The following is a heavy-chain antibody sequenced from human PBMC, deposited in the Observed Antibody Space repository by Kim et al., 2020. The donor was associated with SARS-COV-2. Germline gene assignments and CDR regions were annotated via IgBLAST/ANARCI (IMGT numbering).Heavy chain of an antibody. Sequence: SETLSLTCTVSGGSIISTSYYWGWIRQPPGEKMEWIGSMYYTGGTYYNPSLKSRVALSVDTSRNQFSLKLTSVSAADTAVYYCARSWFGELFTGCFDPWG. CDR1: GGSIISTSYY. J-gene: IGHJ5*02. D-gene: IGHD3-10*01. V-gene: IGHV4-39*01. CDR2: MYYTGGT. CDR3: ARSWFGELFTGCFDP.